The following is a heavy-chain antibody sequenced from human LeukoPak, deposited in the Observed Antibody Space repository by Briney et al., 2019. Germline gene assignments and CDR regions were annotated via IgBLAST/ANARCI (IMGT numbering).Heavy chain of an antibody. CDR2: IRRTSGNI. Sequence: QPGGSLRLSCAASGFTFSTYSMNWVRQAPGKGLEWVAYIRRTSGNIYHADSVKGRFTISRDNAKNSLYLQMNSLRDEDTAVYYCARDRYQGGTVFDYWGQGTLVTVSS. CDR3: ARDRYQGGTVFDY. CDR1: GFTFSTYS. J-gene: IGHJ4*02. D-gene: IGHD2-15*01. V-gene: IGHV3-48*02.